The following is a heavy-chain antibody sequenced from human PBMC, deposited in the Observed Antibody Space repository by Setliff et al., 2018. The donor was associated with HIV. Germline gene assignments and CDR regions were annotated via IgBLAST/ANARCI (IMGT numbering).Heavy chain of an antibody. Sequence: ASVKVSCKSSGYSFTNHYMHWVRQAPGQGLEWMGVIHPSGGSTSYAQSFQDRVTMTRDTSTSTVYMELSSLRSEDTAVYYCARVRYCSGGSCYGGEYWFDPWGQGTLVTVS. CDR1: GYSFTNHY. CDR2: IHPSGGST. D-gene: IGHD2-15*01. J-gene: IGHJ5*02. CDR3: ARVRYCSGGSCYGGEYWFDP. V-gene: IGHV1-46*01.